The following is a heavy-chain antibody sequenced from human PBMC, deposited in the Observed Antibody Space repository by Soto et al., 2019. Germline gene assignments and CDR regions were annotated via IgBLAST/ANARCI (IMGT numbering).Heavy chain of an antibody. CDR3: AKERGLAYYDFWSGDAFDI. CDR1: GSTFSSYG. V-gene: IGHV3-30*18. Sequence: GGSLRLSCAASGSTFSSYGMHWVRQAPGKGLEWVAVISYDGSNKYYADSVKGRFTISRDNSKNTLYLQMNSLRAEDTAVYYCAKERGLAYYDFWSGDAFDIWGQGTMVTVSS. J-gene: IGHJ3*02. CDR2: ISYDGSNK. D-gene: IGHD3-3*01.